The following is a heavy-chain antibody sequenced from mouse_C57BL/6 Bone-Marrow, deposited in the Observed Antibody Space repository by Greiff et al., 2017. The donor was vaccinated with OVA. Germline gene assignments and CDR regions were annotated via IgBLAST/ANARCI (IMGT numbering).Heavy chain of an antibody. J-gene: IGHJ4*01. V-gene: IGHV1-54*01. D-gene: IGHD2-1*01. CDR3: ARFYCDNPYYYAMDY. CDR2: INPGSGGT. Sequence: QVQLKQSGAELVRPGTSVKVSCKASGYAFTNYLIEWVKQRPGQGLEWIGVINPGSGGTNYNEKFKGKATLTADKSSHTAYMQLRSLTSVYSAVLFSARFYCDNPYYYAMDYWGQGTSVTVSS. CDR1: GYAFTNYL.